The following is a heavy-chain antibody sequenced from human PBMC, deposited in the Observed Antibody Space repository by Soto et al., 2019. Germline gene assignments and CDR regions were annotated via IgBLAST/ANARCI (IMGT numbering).Heavy chain of an antibody. CDR3: VSRDGSDYYYYGMDV. D-gene: IGHD6-25*01. Sequence: ASVKVSCKASGDTFSTYTISWVRQAPGQRLEWMRGIIPIFGTANYAQKFQGRVTITADESTSTAYMELSSLRSEDMAVYYCVSRDGSDYYYYGMDVWGQGTTVTVSS. V-gene: IGHV1-69*13. CDR1: GDTFSTYT. J-gene: IGHJ6*02. CDR2: IIPIFGTA.